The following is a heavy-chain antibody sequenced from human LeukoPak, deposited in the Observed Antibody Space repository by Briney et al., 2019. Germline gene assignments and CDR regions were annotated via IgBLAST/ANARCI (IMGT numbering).Heavy chain of an antibody. J-gene: IGHJ5*02. Sequence: PSETLSLTCTVSGGSISSSSYYWGWIRQPPGKGLEWIGSIYHSGSTYYNPSLKSRVTISVDTSKNQFSLKLSSVTAADTAVYYCARYVGGSYPPHWFDPWGQGTLVTVSS. CDR1: GGSISSSSYY. V-gene: IGHV4-39*01. D-gene: IGHD1-26*01. CDR3: ARYVGGSYPPHWFDP. CDR2: IYHSGST.